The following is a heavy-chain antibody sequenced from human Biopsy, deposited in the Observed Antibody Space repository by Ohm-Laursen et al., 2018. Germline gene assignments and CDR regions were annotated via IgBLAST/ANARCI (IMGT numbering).Heavy chain of an antibody. V-gene: IGHV3-21*01. CDR2: LSSSSSFI. CDR3: ARQKGFYGDPYYYGMDV. J-gene: IGHJ6*02. CDR1: GFDFSTYP. Sequence: GSLRLSCTAPGFDFSTYPMNWVRLAPGKGLEWVSSLSSSSSFIYYADSVKGRFTISRHNAKNSLFLQMDSLRAEDTAVYYCARQKGFYGDPYYYGMDVWGQGTTVTVSS. D-gene: IGHD4-17*01.